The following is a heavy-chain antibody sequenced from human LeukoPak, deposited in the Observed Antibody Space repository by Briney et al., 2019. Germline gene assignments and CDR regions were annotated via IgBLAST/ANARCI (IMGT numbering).Heavy chain of an antibody. CDR2: INSDGSSR. CDR1: GFTFSSYW. D-gene: IGHD5-24*01. Sequence: GGSLRLSCAASGFTFSSYWMHWVRQAPGKGLVWVSHINSDGSSRTYADSVKGRFTISRDNAKNTLYLQMNSLRAEDTAVYYCARHGSDAFDIWGQGTVVTVSS. V-gene: IGHV3-74*01. J-gene: IGHJ3*02. CDR3: ARHGSDAFDI.